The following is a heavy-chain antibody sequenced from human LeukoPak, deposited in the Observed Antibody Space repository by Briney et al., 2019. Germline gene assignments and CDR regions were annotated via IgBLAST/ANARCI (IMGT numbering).Heavy chain of an antibody. CDR1: GFTFSSYA. CDR3: AKLYCSSIRCYYGYGFDI. Sequence: QTGGSLRLSCAASGFTFSSYAMSWVRQAPGKGLEWVSAISGSGGSTYYADSVKGRLTISRDNSKNTLYLQMNSLRAEDTAVYYCAKLYCSSIRCYYGYGFDIWGQGTMVTVSS. CDR2: ISGSGGST. V-gene: IGHV3-23*01. D-gene: IGHD2-2*01. J-gene: IGHJ3*02.